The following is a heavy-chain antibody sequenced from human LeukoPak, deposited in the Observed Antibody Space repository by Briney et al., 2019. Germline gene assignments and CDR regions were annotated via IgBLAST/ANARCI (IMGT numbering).Heavy chain of an antibody. D-gene: IGHD4-11*01. CDR3: TTRLQHHFDY. V-gene: IGHV3-23*01. Sequence: GGSLRLSCATSGFTFSSYTMNWVRQTPGKGLEWVSTISDRARNTHYADSVNGRFTISRDDFLNMVYLQMDRLAVEDTAVYYCTTRLQHHFDYWGQGTQVTVSS. CDR1: GFTFSSYT. CDR2: ISDRARNT. J-gene: IGHJ4*02.